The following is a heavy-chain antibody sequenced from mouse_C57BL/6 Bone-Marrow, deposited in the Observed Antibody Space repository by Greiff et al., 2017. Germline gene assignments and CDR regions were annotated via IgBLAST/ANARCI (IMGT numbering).Heavy chain of an antibody. CDR2: IYPRSGNT. Sequence: VKLQESGAELARPGASVKLSCKASGYTFTSYGISWVKQRTGQGLEWIGEIYPRSGNTYYNEKFKGKATLTADKSYSTAYMELRSLTSEDSAVYFCARESIYYDYDGGGYWGQGTTLTVSS. J-gene: IGHJ2*01. V-gene: IGHV1-81*01. CDR3: ARESIYYDYDGGGY. D-gene: IGHD2-4*01. CDR1: GYTFTSYG.